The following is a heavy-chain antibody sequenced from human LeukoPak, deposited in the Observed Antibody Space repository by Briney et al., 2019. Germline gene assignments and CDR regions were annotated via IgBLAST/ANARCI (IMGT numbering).Heavy chain of an antibody. CDR3: ARPEMATWYFDL. V-gene: IGHV4-59*01. CDR2: IYYSGST. D-gene: IGHD5-24*01. CDR1: GGSISSYY. Sequence: PSETLSLTCTVSGGSISSYYWSWIRQPPGKGLEWIGYIYYSGSTNYNPSLKSRVTISVDTSKNQFSLELSSVTAADTAVYYCARPEMATWYFDLWGRGTLVTVSS. J-gene: IGHJ2*01.